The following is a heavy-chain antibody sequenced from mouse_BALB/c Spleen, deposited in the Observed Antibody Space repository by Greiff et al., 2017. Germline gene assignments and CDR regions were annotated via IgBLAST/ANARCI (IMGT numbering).Heavy chain of an antibody. CDR2: IDPENGNT. V-gene: IGHV14-1*02. D-gene: IGHD2-4*01. CDR1: GFNIKDYY. J-gene: IGHJ4*01. CDR3: APMITTYAMDY. Sequence: VQLKQSGAELVRPGALVKLSCKASGFNIKDYYMHWVKQRPDQGLEWIGWIDPENGNTIYDPKFQGKASITADTSSNTAYLQLSSLTSEDTAVYYCAPMITTYAMDYWGQGTSVTVSS.